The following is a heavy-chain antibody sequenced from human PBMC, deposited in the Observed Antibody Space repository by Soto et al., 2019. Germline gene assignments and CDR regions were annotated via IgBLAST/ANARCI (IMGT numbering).Heavy chain of an antibody. CDR2: INPNSGGT. CDR1: GYTFTGYY. V-gene: IGHV1-2*02. J-gene: IGHJ6*02. Sequence: ASVKVSCKASGYTFTGYYMHWVRQAPGQGLEWMGWINPNSGGTNYAQKFQGRVTMTRDTSISTAYMELSRLRSDDTAVYYCARAYVVVPAAIRIYYYYGMDVSGQGTRVTVSS. CDR3: ARAYVVVPAAIRIYYYYGMDV. D-gene: IGHD2-2*02.